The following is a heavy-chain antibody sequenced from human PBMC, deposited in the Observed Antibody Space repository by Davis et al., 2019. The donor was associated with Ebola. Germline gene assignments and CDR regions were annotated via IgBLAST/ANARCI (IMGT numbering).Heavy chain of an antibody. V-gene: IGHV7-4-1*02. CDR3: ARDSSGYPRGGPWFDP. J-gene: IGHJ5*02. Sequence: ASVKVSCKASGGTFSSYAISWVRQAPGQGLEWMGWINTNTGNPTYAQGFTGRFVFSLDTSVSTAYLQISSLKAEDTAVYYCARDSSGYPRGGPWFDPWGQGTLVTVSS. D-gene: IGHD3-22*01. CDR1: GGTFSSYA. CDR2: INTNTGNP.